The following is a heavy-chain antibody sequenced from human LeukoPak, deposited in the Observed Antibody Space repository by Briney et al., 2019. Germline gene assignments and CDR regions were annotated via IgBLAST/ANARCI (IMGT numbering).Heavy chain of an antibody. J-gene: IGHJ4*02. Sequence: GASVKVSCKASGYTFTNFDINWVRRATGQGLEWMAWMNPNNGNTGNAQKFQGRVTITWDSSISTAYMELSSLRSEDTAVYYCARVGYSNSYDFWGQGTLVTVSS. CDR2: MNPNNGNT. D-gene: IGHD5-18*01. CDR1: GYTFTNFD. CDR3: ARVGYSNSYDF. V-gene: IGHV1-8*03.